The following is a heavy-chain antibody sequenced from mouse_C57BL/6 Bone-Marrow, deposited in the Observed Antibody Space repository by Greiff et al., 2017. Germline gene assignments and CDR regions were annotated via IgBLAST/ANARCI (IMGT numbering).Heavy chain of an antibody. Sequence: NVVESGGDLVKPGGSLKLSCAASGFTFSSYGMSWVRQTPDKRLEWVATISSGGSYTYYPDSVKGRFTISRDNAKNTLYLQMSSLKSEDTAMYYCARRDDYDDYYAMDYWGQGTSVTVSS. V-gene: IGHV5-6*02. J-gene: IGHJ4*01. D-gene: IGHD2-4*01. CDR3: ARRDDYDDYYAMDY. CDR2: ISSGGSYT. CDR1: GFTFSSYG.